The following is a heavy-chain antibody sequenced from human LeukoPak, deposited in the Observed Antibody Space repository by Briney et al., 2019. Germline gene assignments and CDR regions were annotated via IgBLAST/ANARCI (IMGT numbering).Heavy chain of an antibody. D-gene: IGHD4-17*01. CDR1: GGSISSSYYY. CDR2: IYSSGST. CDR3: ARKDYGDFYFDY. V-gene: IGHV4-39*01. J-gene: IGHJ4*02. Sequence: SETLSLTCTVSGGSISSSYYYWGWIRQPPGKGLEWIGSIYSSGSTYYNPSLKSRVTISVDTSKNQFSLKLSSVTAADTAVYYCARKDYGDFYFDYWGQGTLVTVSS.